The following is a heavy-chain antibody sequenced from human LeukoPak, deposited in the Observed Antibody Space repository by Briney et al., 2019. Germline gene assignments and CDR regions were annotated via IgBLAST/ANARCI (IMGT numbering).Heavy chain of an antibody. CDR1: GYTFTSFG. V-gene: IGHV1-18*01. D-gene: IGHD1-26*01. CDR3: ARPRIVGATSLYYFNY. Sequence: GASVKVSCKAPGYTFTSFGISWVRQAPGQGLEWMGWISAYNGNTDYAQKLQGRVTLTTDTSTSTAYMELRSLRSDDTAVYYCARPRIVGATSLYYFNYWGQGTLVTVSS. CDR2: ISAYNGNT. J-gene: IGHJ4*02.